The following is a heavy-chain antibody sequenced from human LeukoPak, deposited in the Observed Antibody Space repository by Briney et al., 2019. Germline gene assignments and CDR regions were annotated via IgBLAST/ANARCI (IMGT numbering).Heavy chain of an antibody. D-gene: IGHD4-17*01. CDR2: IYYSGST. V-gene: IGHV4-61*08. CDR3: ARGTLYGES. CDR1: GGSISSGGYY. J-gene: IGHJ5*02. Sequence: PSETLSLTCTVSGGSISSGGYYWSWIRQPPGKGLEWIGYIYYSGSTNYNPSLKSRVTISVDTSKNQFSLKLSSVTAADTAVYYCARGTLYGESWGQGTLVTVSS.